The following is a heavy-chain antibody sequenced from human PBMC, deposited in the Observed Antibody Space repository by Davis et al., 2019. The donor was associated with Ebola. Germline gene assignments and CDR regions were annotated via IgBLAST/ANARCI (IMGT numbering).Heavy chain of an antibody. V-gene: IGHV4-30-2*01. D-gene: IGHD6-13*01. Sequence: SETLSLTCAVSGGSISSGGYSWSWIRQPPGKGLEWIGYIYHSGVTNYNPSLNSRVTISVDTSKNQFSLKLSSVTAADTAVYYCARQPYSSSWYNYYGMDVWGQGTTVTVSS. J-gene: IGHJ6*02. CDR3: ARQPYSSSWYNYYGMDV. CDR2: IYHSGVT. CDR1: GGSISSGGYS.